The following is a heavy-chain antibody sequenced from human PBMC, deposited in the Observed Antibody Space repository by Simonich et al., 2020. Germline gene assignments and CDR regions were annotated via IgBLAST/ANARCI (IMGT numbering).Heavy chain of an antibody. J-gene: IGHJ3*02. CDR2: INPNSGGT. D-gene: IGHD6-6*01. CDR3: ARARLYSSSHAFDI. CDR1: GYTFTGYY. V-gene: IGHV1-2*02. Sequence: QVQLVQSGAEVKKPGASVKVSCKASGYTFTGYYMHWVRQAPGQGLDGMGWINPNSGGTNYAQKFQGRVTMTRDTSISTAYMELSRLRSDDTAVYYCARARLYSSSHAFDIWGQGTMVTVSS.